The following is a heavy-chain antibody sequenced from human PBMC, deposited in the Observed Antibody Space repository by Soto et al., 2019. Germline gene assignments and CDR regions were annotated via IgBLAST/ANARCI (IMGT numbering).Heavy chain of an antibody. Sequence: QVQLVESGGGVVQPGRSLRLSCAASGFTFSSFAMHWVRQAPGKGLEWVAVISYDGSSKYFADSVKGRVTISRVNSKNTLYLQMNSLRAEDTAVYYCARDQGYDSRGYYYYWGQGTLVTVSS. CDR2: ISYDGSSK. D-gene: IGHD3-22*01. J-gene: IGHJ4*02. V-gene: IGHV3-30-3*01. CDR1: GFTFSSFA. CDR3: ARDQGYDSRGYYYY.